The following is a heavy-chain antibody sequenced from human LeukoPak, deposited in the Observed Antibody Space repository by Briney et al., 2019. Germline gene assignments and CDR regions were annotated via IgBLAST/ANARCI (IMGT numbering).Heavy chain of an antibody. CDR3: ARGSAPRYYYYYYMDV. Sequence: PSETLSLTCAVYGGSFSGYYWSWIRQPPGKGLEWIGEINHSGSTNYNPSLKSRVTISVDTSKNQFSLKLSSVTAADTAVYHCARGSAPRYYYYYYMDVWGKGTTVTVSS. CDR1: GGSFSGYY. V-gene: IGHV4-34*01. J-gene: IGHJ6*03. CDR2: INHSGST. D-gene: IGHD6-6*01.